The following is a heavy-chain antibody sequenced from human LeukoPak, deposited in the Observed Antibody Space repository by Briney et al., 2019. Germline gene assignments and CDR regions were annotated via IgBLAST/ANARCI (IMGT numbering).Heavy chain of an antibody. D-gene: IGHD2-21*02. J-gene: IGHJ4*02. CDR1: GGTFSSYA. V-gene: IGHV1-69*05. CDR2: IIPIFGTA. CDR3: ARGMSEAAYCGGDCYRAIAY. Sequence: SVKVSCKASGGTFSSYAISRVRQAPGQGLEWMGGIIPIFGTANYAQKFQGRVTITTDESTSTAYMELSSLRSEDTAVYYCARGMSEAAYCGGDCYRAIAYWGQGTLVTVSS.